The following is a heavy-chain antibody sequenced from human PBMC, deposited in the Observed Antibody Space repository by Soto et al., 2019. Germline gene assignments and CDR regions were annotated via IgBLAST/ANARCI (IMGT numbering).Heavy chain of an antibody. D-gene: IGHD4-17*01. Sequence: GESLKISCKGSGYSFTSYWIGWVRQMPGKGLEWMGTIYPGDSDTRYSPSFQGQVTISADKSISTAYLQWSSLKASDTAMYYCARLLADYGDGDYYYYYGMDVWGQGTTVTVSS. CDR1: GYSFTSYW. CDR3: ARLLADYGDGDYYYYYGMDV. J-gene: IGHJ6*02. V-gene: IGHV5-51*01. CDR2: IYPGDSDT.